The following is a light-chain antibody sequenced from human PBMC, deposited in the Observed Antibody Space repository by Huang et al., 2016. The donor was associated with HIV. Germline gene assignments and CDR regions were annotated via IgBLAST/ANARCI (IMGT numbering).Light chain of an antibody. J-gene: IGKJ1*01. CDR2: GAS. CDR3: QQYNNWPPWT. CDR1: QSVGSK. Sequence: EIVMTQSPATLSVSPGERATLSCRASQSVGSKLAWYQQKPGQAPRLVICGASTRATGIPARFSGSGSGTQFTLTISSLQSEDFAVYYCQQYNNWPPWTFGQGTKVEIK. V-gene: IGKV3-15*01.